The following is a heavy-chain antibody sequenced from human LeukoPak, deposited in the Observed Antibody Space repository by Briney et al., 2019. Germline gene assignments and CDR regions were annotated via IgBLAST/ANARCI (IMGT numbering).Heavy chain of an antibody. CDR1: GFTFSNAW. Sequence: GGSLRLSCAASGFTFSNAWMSWVRQAPGKGLEWVGRIKSKTDGGTTDYAAPVNGRFTISRDDSKNTLYLQMNSLKTEDTAVYYCTTGGDILTGYYSFDYWGQGTLVTVSS. V-gene: IGHV3-15*01. CDR2: IKSKTDGGTT. J-gene: IGHJ4*02. CDR3: TTGGDILTGYYSFDY. D-gene: IGHD3-9*01.